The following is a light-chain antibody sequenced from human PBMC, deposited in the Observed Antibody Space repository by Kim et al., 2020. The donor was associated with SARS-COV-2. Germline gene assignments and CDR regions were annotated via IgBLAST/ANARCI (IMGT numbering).Light chain of an antibody. Sequence: SVGDRVTIACRASQSIGTRLNWYQQRPGEAPKLLIYAASTLQSGVPSRFSGTGSGTDFALTISSLQPEDFATYYCQQSYSTPWLTFGGGTKVDIK. J-gene: IGKJ4*01. CDR3: QQSYSTPWLT. V-gene: IGKV1-39*01. CDR1: QSIGTR. CDR2: AAS.